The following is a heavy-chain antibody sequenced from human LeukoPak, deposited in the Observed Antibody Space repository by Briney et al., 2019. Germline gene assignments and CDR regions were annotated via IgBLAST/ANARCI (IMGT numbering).Heavy chain of an antibody. J-gene: IGHJ4*02. CDR2: INHSGST. CDR3: ARGPRIAARL. CDR1: GGSIRSSYYY. V-gene: IGHV4-39*07. D-gene: IGHD6-6*01. Sequence: SETLSLTCTVSGGSIRSSYYYWSWIRQPPGKGLEWIGEINHSGSTNYNPSLKSRVTISVDTSKNQFSLKLSSVTAADTAVYYCARGPRIAARLWGQGTLVTVSS.